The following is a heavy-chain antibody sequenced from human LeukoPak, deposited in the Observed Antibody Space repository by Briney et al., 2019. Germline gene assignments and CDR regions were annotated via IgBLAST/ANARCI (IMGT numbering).Heavy chain of an antibody. CDR1: GFTFRNYW. J-gene: IGHJ4*02. D-gene: IGHD5-24*01. Sequence: GGSLRPSCAASGFTFRNYWMHWVRQAPGKGLVWVSRVIRDGSFTNYADSVKGRFTISRDNAKNTLYLQMNSLRAEDTAVYYCVRDGDDFNFDYWGQGSLVTVSS. CDR2: VIRDGSFT. V-gene: IGHV3-74*01. CDR3: VRDGDDFNFDY.